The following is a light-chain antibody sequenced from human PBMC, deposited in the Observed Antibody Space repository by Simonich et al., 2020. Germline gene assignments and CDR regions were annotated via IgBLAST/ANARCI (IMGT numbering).Light chain of an antibody. V-gene: IGLV3-21*03. CDR3: QVWDSSSDHVV. CDR2: DDR. Sequence: SYVLTQPPSVSVAPGKTARITCGGNNIGSKSVHWYQQKPGQAPVLVVYDDRDRPPGIPERFSGSNSGNTATLTISRVEAGDEADYYCQVWDSSSDHVVFGGGTKLTVL. J-gene: IGLJ2*01. CDR1: NIGSKS.